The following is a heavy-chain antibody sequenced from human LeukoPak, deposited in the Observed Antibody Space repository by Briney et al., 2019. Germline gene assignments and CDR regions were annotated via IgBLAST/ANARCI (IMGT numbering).Heavy chain of an antibody. Sequence: KTGGSLRLSCAAWGFTLSNDWVRGVRQAPGKGGEWVGRIKSKTDGGTRDYAAPVKGRFTISRDDSKNTLYLQMNSLKTEDTAVYYCTTGSPFDYWGQGTLVTVSS. V-gene: IGHV3-15*01. J-gene: IGHJ4*02. CDR1: GFTLSNDW. CDR3: TTGSPFDY. CDR2: IKSKTDGGTR.